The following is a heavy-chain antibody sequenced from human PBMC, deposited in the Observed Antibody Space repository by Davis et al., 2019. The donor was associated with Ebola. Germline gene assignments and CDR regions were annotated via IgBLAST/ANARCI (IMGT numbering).Heavy chain of an antibody. CDR3: ARDLYGDYDY. CDR1: GFTSSSYI. V-gene: IGHV3-48*02. D-gene: IGHD4-17*01. CDR2: ISSSSSTI. Sequence: GESLKISCAASGFTSSSYIMNWVRQAPGKGLEWVSYISSSSSTIYYADSVKGRFIISRDNAKNSLYLQMNSLRDEDTAVYYCARDLYGDYDYWGQGTLVTVSS. J-gene: IGHJ4*02.